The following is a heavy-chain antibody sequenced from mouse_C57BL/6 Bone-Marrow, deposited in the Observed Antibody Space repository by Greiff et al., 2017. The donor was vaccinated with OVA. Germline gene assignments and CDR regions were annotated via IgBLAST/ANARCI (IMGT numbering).Heavy chain of an antibody. CDR3: ARDYGSSLYAMDY. Sequence: VKLVESGPELVKPGASVKISCKASGYAFSSSWMNWVKQRPGKGLEWIGRIYPGDGDTNYNGKFKGKATLTADKSSSTAYMQLSSLTSEDSAVYFCARDYGSSLYAMDYWGQGTSVTVSS. V-gene: IGHV1-82*01. CDR2: IYPGDGDT. J-gene: IGHJ4*01. D-gene: IGHD1-1*01. CDR1: GYAFSSSW.